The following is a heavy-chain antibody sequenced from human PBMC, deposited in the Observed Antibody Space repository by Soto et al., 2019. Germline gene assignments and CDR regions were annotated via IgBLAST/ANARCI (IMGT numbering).Heavy chain of an antibody. J-gene: IGHJ4*02. V-gene: IGHV3-23*01. Sequence: EVQLLASGGGLVHPGVSLRLSCAASGFTFSSYARSWVRQDPGKGLDWVSALSGSGGSTYYADSVKGRFTISRANSKNTLYLQMNSLRAEDTAVYYCAKDLRLLGFGADRNHSDDWGQGTLVTVSS. CDR3: AKDLRLLGFGADRNHSDD. CDR2: LSGSGGST. CDR1: GFTFSSYA. D-gene: IGHD3-10*01.